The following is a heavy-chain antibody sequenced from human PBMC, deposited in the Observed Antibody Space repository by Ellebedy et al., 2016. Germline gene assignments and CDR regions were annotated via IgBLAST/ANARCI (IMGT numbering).Heavy chain of an antibody. Sequence: GGSLRLSCAASGFTFSTYWMSWVRQAPGKGLEWVGNINQDGSAQYYVDSVKGRFTISRDNAKNSLYLQMNSLRAEDTAVYYCARDWGCSGGSCYSAYDSWGQGTLVTVSS. CDR2: INQDGSAQ. CDR3: ARDWGCSGGSCYSAYDS. V-gene: IGHV3-7*03. D-gene: IGHD2-15*01. CDR1: GFTFSTYW. J-gene: IGHJ4*02.